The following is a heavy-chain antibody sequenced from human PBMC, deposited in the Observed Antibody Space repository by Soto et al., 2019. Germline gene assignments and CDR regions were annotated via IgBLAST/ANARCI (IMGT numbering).Heavy chain of an antibody. CDR3: ARDGFCSGGSCSTGDDY. J-gene: IGHJ4*02. V-gene: IGHV3-7*01. Sequence: VGSLRLSCAASGFTFSSYWMSWVRQAPGKGLEWVANIKQDGSEKYYVDSVKGRFTISRDNAKNSLYLQMNSLRAEDTAVYYCARDGFCSGGSCSTGDDYWGQGTLVTVSS. D-gene: IGHD2-15*01. CDR2: IKQDGSEK. CDR1: GFTFSSYW.